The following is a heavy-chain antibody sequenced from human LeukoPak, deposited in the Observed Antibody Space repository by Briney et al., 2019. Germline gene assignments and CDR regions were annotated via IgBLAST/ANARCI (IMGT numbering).Heavy chain of an antibody. Sequence: GSLRLSCAASGFTFSSYGTHWVRQAPGKGLEWVAVISYDGSNKYYADSVKGRFTISRDNSKNTLYLQMNSLRAEDTAVYYCAKDGGSYPDYWGQGTLVTVSS. J-gene: IGHJ4*02. CDR1: GFTFSSYG. CDR3: AKDGGSYPDY. D-gene: IGHD1-26*01. V-gene: IGHV3-30*18. CDR2: ISYDGSNK.